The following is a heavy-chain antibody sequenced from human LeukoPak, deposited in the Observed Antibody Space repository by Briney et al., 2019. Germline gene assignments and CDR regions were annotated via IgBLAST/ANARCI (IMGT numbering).Heavy chain of an antibody. CDR2: IWYDGSNK. D-gene: IGHD3-10*01. CDR1: GFIFGSYW. Sequence: GGSLRLSCAASGFIFGSYWMSWVRQAPGKGLEWVAVIWYDGSNKYYADSVKGRFTISRDNSKNTLYLQMNSLRAEDTAVYYCARITMVRGSFDYWGQGTLVTVSS. CDR3: ARITMVRGSFDY. V-gene: IGHV3-33*08. J-gene: IGHJ4*02.